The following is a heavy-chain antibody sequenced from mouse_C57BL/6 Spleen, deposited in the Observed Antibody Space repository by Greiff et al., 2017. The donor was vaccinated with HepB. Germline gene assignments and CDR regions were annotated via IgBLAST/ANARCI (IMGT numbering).Heavy chain of an antibody. J-gene: IGHJ2*01. CDR1: GYTFTSYW. D-gene: IGHD1-1*01. V-gene: IGHV1-59*01. CDR3: AREATTVVPTDY. CDR2: IDPSDSYT. Sequence: VQLQQSGAELVRPGTSVKLSCKASGYTFTSYWMHWVKQRPGQGLEWIGVIDPSDSYTNYNQKFKGKATLTVDTSSSTAYMQLSSLTSEDSAVYYCAREATTVVPTDYWGQGTTLTVSS.